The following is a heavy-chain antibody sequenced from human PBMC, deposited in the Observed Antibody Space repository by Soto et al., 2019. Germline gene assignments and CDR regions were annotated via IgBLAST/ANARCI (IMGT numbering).Heavy chain of an antibody. V-gene: IGHV1-69*02. D-gene: IGHD4-17*01. CDR3: SXSDDYGHFYFXY. CDR2: IIPILGIA. J-gene: IGHJ4*02. CDR1: GGTFSSYT. Sequence: SVKVSCKASGGTFSSYTISWVRQAPGQGLEWMGRIIPILGIANYAQKFQGRVTITADKSTSTAYMELSSLRSEDTAVFFFSXSDDYGHFYFXYWAQGSLVXVSS.